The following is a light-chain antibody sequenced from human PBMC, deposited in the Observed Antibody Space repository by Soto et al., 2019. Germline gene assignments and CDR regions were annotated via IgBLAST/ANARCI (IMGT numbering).Light chain of an antibody. V-gene: IGLV2-14*01. CDR1: SSDVGRYNY. CDR2: EVT. J-gene: IGLJ1*01. CDR3: QSYDSSLSADYV. Sequence: QSVLTQPASVSGSPGQSITISCTGTSSDVGRYNYVSWYQQYPGRAPKLIIYEVTNRPSGVSDRFSGSKSGTSASLAITGLQAEDEADYYCQSYDSSLSADYVFGTGTKVTVL.